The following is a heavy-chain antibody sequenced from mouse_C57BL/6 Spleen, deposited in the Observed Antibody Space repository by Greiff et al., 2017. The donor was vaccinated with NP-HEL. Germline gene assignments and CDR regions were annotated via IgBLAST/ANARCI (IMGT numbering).Heavy chain of an antibody. V-gene: IGHV1-53*01. CDR2: INPSNGGT. D-gene: IGHD3-3*01. Sequence: QVQLKQPGTELVKPGASVKLSCKASGYTFTSYWMHGVKQRPGQGLEWIGNINPSNGGTNYNEKFKSKATLTVDKSSSTAYMQLSSLTSEDSAVYYCARSSRGNTWFAYWGQGTLVTVSA. J-gene: IGHJ3*01. CDR1: GYTFTSYW. CDR3: ARSSRGNTWFAY.